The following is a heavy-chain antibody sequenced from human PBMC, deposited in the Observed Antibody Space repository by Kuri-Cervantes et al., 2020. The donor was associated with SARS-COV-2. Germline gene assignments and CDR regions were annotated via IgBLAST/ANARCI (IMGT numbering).Heavy chain of an antibody. D-gene: IGHD6-19*01. Sequence: GESLKISCAASGFTFSSYAMNWVRQAPGKGLEWVAVITYDGSNKYYADSVKGRFTISRDNSKNTLYLQMNSLRAEDTAVYYCAREASSGWYGLPQYYFYYWGQGTLVTVSS. CDR2: ITYDGSNK. CDR3: AREASSGWYGLPQYYFYY. J-gene: IGHJ4*02. V-gene: IGHV3-30-3*01. CDR1: GFTFSSYA.